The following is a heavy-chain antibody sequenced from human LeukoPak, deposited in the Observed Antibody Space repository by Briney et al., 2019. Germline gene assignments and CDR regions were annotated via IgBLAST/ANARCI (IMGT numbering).Heavy chain of an antibody. D-gene: IGHD6-13*01. CDR1: GFTFTSYP. J-gene: IGHJ4*02. Sequence: ASVKDSCKASGFTFTSYPMYWVRQAPGQGLEWMGWINTNTGNPTYAQGFTGRFVFSLDTSVSTAYLQISSLKAEDTAVYYCARDSAPAGPDFDYWGQGTLVTVSS. CDR3: ARDSAPAGPDFDY. CDR2: INTNTGNP. V-gene: IGHV7-4-1*02.